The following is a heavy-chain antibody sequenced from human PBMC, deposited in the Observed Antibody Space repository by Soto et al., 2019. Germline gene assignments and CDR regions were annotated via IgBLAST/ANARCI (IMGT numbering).Heavy chain of an antibody. V-gene: IGHV4-31*03. D-gene: IGHD2-15*01. CDR3: ARGTQPRDRGWDD. CDR1: GGSISSGVYY. Sequence: QVQLQESGPGLVKPSQTLSLTCTVSGGSISSGVYYWNWLRQHPGKGLEWLGYISYSGSTYYNPSPKRRPTMALDTAKNPFSPRLSSVTAADPGGEYRARGTQPRDRGWDDWGQGTPGTGSS. CDR2: ISYSGST. J-gene: IGHJ4*02.